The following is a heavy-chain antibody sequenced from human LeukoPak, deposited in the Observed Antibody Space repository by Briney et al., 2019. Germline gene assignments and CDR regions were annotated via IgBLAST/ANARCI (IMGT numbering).Heavy chain of an antibody. CDR3: ARLKTILLQDSWAYYIDY. Sequence: PSQSLSPTCTVSGGSINNYYWSWIRQHPGNGLEWIGYISYRGNTNYIPSLKSRVTISLDTSKSQFSLQLSSVTAADTAVYYCARLKTILLQDSWAYYIDYWGQGTLVTVSS. CDR2: ISYRGNT. D-gene: IGHD3-3*01. V-gene: IGHV4-59*08. J-gene: IGHJ4*02. CDR1: GGSINNYY.